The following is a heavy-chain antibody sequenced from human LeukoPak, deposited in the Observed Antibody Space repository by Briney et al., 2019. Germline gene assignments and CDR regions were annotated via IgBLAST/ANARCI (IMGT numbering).Heavy chain of an antibody. Sequence: SETLSLTCTVSGGSISSGDYYWSWIRQPPGKGLEWIGYIYYSGSTYYNPSLKSRVTISVDTSKNQFSLKLSSVTAADTAVYYCARGFGRITIFGVVIPEFDYWGQGTLVTVSS. J-gene: IGHJ4*02. V-gene: IGHV4-30-4*01. CDR2: IYYSGST. CDR3: ARGFGRITIFGVVIPEFDY. CDR1: GGSISSGDYY. D-gene: IGHD3-3*01.